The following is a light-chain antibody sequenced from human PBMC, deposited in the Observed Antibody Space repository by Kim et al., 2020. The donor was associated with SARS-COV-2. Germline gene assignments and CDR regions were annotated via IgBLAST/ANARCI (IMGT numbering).Light chain of an antibody. V-gene: IGLV3-19*01. Sequence: SSELTQDPAVSVALGQTVRITCQGDSLRSYYATWYQQKPGQAPIVVIYGKNNRPSVITDRFSGSSSGNTASLTITGTQAGDEADYYCNSRDNNDNVLFGGGTKLTVL. CDR3: NSRDNNDNVL. J-gene: IGLJ2*01. CDR2: GKN. CDR1: SLRSYY.